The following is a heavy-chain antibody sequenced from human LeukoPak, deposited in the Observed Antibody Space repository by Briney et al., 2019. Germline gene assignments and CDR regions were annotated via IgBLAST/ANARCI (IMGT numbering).Heavy chain of an antibody. CDR1: GFTFGSCG. V-gene: IGHV3-30*03. CDR2: ISYDGSDK. Sequence: PGGSLRLSCAASGFTFGSCGTHWVRQAPGKGLEWVAVISYDGSDKFYADSVKGRFTISRDNSKNTLYLQMNSLRAEDTAVYYCAREICLLEHCAKGAFDIWGQGTMATVSS. D-gene: IGHD1/OR15-1a*01. CDR3: AREICLLEHCAKGAFDI. J-gene: IGHJ3*02.